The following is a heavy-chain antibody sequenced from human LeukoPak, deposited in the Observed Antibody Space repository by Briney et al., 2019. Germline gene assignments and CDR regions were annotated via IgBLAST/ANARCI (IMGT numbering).Heavy chain of an antibody. CDR1: GGTFSSYA. CDR3: ATVYSNYLFDY. Sequence: AASVKVSCKASGGTFSSYAISWVRQSPGQGLEWMGGIIPIFGTANYAQKFQGRVTITADESTSTAYMELSSLRSEDTAVYYCATVYSNYLFDYWRQGTLVTVSS. CDR2: IIPIFGTA. V-gene: IGHV1-69*01. D-gene: IGHD4-11*01. J-gene: IGHJ4*02.